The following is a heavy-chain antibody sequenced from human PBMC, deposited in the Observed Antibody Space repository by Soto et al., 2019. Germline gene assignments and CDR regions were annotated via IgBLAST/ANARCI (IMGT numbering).Heavy chain of an antibody. J-gene: IGHJ5*02. CDR2: ISHSERN. Sequence: TLSLTCAVSGGSISSGGYTWSWLRQPPGMGLEWIGNISHSERNYENPALERRVTITVDRSKNQFSRKLSSVPAADTAVYHWARVHRAAYGFDPGGQGTLVTFSS. V-gene: IGHV4-30-2*01. CDR1: GGSISSGGYT. CDR3: ARVHRAAYGFDP. D-gene: IGHD6-25*01.